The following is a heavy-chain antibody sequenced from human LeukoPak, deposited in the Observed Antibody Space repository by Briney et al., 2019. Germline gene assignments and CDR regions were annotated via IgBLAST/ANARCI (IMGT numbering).Heavy chain of an antibody. CDR2: IIPILGIA. CDR3: ARVPYYYDSSGYPPL. D-gene: IGHD3-22*01. CDR1: GGTFSSYT. J-gene: IGHJ4*02. V-gene: IGHV1-69*02. Sequence: SVQVSCKASGGTFSSYTISWVRQAPGQGLEWMGRIIPILGIAKYAQKFQGRVTITADKSTSTAYVELSSLRSEDTAVYYCARVPYYYDSSGYPPLWGQGTLVTVSS.